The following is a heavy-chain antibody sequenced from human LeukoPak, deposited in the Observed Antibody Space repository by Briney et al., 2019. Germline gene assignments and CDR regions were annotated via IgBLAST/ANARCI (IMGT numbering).Heavy chain of an antibody. V-gene: IGHV3-21*01. CDR2: ITSSGSYM. CDR3: ARDPYSGSYGGYYHYYMDV. J-gene: IGHJ6*03. D-gene: IGHD1-26*01. CDR1: GFSFSSYN. Sequence: TSGGSLRLSCAASGFSFSSYNMNWARQAPGKGPEWVSSITSSGSYMFYADSVKGRFTIPRDNAENSLYLQMNSLRVEDTAVYFCARDPYSGSYGGYYHYYMDVWGKGTTVTVSS.